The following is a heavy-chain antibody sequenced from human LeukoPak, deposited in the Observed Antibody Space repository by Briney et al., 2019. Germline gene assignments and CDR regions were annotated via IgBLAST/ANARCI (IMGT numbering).Heavy chain of an antibody. CDR3: AIAYDSSGAVVY. V-gene: IGHV3-30-3*01. CDR1: GFTFSSYA. D-gene: IGHD3-22*01. CDR2: ISYDGSNK. J-gene: IGHJ4*02. Sequence: GGSLRLSCAASGFTFSSYAMSWVRQAPGKGLEWVAVISYDGSNKYYADSVKGRFTISRDNSKNTLYLQMNSLRAEDTAVYYCAIAYDSSGAVVYWGQGTLVTVSS.